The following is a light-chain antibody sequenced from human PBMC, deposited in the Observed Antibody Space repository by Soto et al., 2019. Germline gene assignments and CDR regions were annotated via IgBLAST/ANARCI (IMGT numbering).Light chain of an antibody. CDR2: GAS. CDR1: QSVSSSD. Sequence: IVLTQSPGTLSLSPGERATLSCRASQSVSSSDLAWYHQKPGQAPRLLIYGASTRATGIPARFSGSGSGTEFTLTINSLQSEDFAVYYCQQYNNWPRTFGQGTKVDIK. J-gene: IGKJ1*01. V-gene: IGKV3-15*01. CDR3: QQYNNWPRT.